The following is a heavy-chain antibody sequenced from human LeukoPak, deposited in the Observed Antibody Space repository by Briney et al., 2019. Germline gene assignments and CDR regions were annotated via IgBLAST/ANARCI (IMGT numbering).Heavy chain of an antibody. V-gene: IGHV3-30*02. CDR2: IRYDGNDK. CDR3: AKDPVGFCTSTTCRYLDY. D-gene: IGHD2-2*01. Sequence: SGGSLRLSCAASGFTFSNYGMHWVRQAPGKGLEWVAFIRYDGNDKSYADSVKGRFTISRDNSKNTLYLQMNNLRTEDTAVSYCAKDPVGFCTSTTCRYLDYWGQGTLVTVSS. CDR1: GFTFSNYG. J-gene: IGHJ4*02.